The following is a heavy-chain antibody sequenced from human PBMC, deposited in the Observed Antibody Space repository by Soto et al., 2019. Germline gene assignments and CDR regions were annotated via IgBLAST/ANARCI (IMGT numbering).Heavy chain of an antibody. D-gene: IGHD2-2*01. CDR3: ASYLGYCSSTSCYAGVADAFDI. CDR2: IYYSGST. Sequence: QLQLQESGPGLVKPSETLSLTCTVSGGSISSSSYYWGWIRQPPGKGLEWIGSIYYSGSTYYNPSLKSRVTISVDTSKNQFSLKLSSVTAADTAVYYCASYLGYCSSTSCYAGVADAFDIWGQGTMVTVSS. V-gene: IGHV4-39*01. J-gene: IGHJ3*02. CDR1: GGSISSSSYY.